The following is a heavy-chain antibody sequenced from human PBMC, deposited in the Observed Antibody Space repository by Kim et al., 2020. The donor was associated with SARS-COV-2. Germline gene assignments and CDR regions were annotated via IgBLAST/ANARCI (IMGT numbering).Heavy chain of an antibody. J-gene: IGHJ1*01. CDR3: VRDSCNGSRCYSDGPLGYLQH. D-gene: IGHD6-13*01. CDR1: GDSISGYY. V-gene: IGHV4-59*01. CDR2: IYHTGTT. Sequence: SETLSLTCTVSGDSISGYYWSWIRQSPGKGLEWLGYIYHTGTTKYNPSLKSQVTISLDTSRNQFSLRLTSVTAADTAVYYCVRDSCNGSRCYSDGPLGYLQHWGRGTRVIVS.